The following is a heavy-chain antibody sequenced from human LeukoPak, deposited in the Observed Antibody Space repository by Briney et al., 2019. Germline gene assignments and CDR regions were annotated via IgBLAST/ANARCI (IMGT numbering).Heavy chain of an antibody. Sequence: GASVKVSCKASGGTFSSYAISWVRQAPGQGLEWMGGIIPIFGTANYAQNLQGRVTITTDTSASTACMELSSLRYEDTAIYYCARDGDLGAPYSMDVWGQGTTVTISS. V-gene: IGHV1-69*05. CDR1: GGTFSSYA. CDR3: ARDGDLGAPYSMDV. CDR2: IIPIFGTA. D-gene: IGHD2-21*01. J-gene: IGHJ6*02.